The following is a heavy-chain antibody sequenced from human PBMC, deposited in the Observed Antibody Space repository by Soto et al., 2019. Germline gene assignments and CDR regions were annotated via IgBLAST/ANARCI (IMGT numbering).Heavy chain of an antibody. CDR2: VSGSGGST. V-gene: IGHV3-23*01. CDR3: AKVSGWSGGYFDY. D-gene: IGHD6-19*01. J-gene: IGHJ4*02. Sequence: EVQLLESGGGLVQPGGSLRLSCEASGFTFSSYAMSWVRQAPGKGLEWVSSVSGSGGSTYHADSVMGRFTISIDNPKNTVNLQMNSLRAEDMAIYYCAKVSGWSGGYFDYWGQGTLVTVS. CDR1: GFTFSSYA.